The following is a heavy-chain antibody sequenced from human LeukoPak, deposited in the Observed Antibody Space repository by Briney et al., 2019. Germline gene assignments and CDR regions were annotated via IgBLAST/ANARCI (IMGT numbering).Heavy chain of an antibody. Sequence: GGSLRLSCAASGFTFSDHYMDWVRQAPGKGLEWVGRTRNKANSFTTEYAASVKGRFTISRDDSKNSLYLQMNSLKTEDTAVYYCARDLNLWGQGTLVTVSS. CDR3: ARDLNL. D-gene: IGHD1-14*01. CDR2: TRNKANSFTT. J-gene: IGHJ4*02. V-gene: IGHV3-72*01. CDR1: GFTFSDHY.